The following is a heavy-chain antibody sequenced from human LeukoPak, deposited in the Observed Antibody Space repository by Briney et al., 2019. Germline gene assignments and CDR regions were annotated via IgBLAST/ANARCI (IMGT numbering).Heavy chain of an antibody. D-gene: IGHD6-13*01. CDR2: ISSSSSYI. Sequence: PGGSLRLSCAASGFTFSSYSMNWVRQAPGKGLEWVSSISSSSSYIYYADSVKGRFTISRDNAKNSLSLQMNSLRAEDTAVYYCARADSSSWYGSFYYYYGMDVWGQGTTVTVSS. CDR3: ARADSSSWYGSFYYYYGMDV. V-gene: IGHV3-21*01. CDR1: GFTFSSYS. J-gene: IGHJ6*02.